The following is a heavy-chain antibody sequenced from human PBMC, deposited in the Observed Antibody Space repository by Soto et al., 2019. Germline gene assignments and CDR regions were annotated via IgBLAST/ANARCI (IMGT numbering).Heavy chain of an antibody. D-gene: IGHD2-15*01. CDR1: GGSISSGGYY. J-gene: IGHJ3*02. CDR2: IYYSGST. CDR3: ARRDPHCSGGSCYSWEAFDI. V-gene: IGHV4-31*03. Sequence: SETLSLTCTVSGGSISSGGYYWSWIRQHPGKGLEWIGYIYYSGSTYYNPSLKSRVTISVDTSKNQFSLKLSSVTAADTAVYYCARRDPHCSGGSCYSWEAFDIWGQGTMVTVSS.